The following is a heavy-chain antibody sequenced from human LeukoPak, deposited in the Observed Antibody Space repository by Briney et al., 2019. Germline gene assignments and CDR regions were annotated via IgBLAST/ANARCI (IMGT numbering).Heavy chain of an antibody. J-gene: IGHJ4*02. CDR3: VRDRLTVPTKYLDY. CDR1: GFIFGSYG. D-gene: IGHD4-17*01. V-gene: IGHV3-33*01. Sequence: GGSLRLSCAASGFIFGSYGMHWVRQAPGKGLEWVAYIWYDGSNKEYADSVKGRFTISRDFSKNTLSLQMNSLRAEDTAVYYCVRDRLTVPTKYLDYWGQGTLVTVSS. CDR2: IWYDGSNK.